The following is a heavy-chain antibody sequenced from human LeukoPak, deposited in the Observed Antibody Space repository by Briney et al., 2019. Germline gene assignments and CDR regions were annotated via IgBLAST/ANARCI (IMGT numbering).Heavy chain of an antibody. Sequence: PGGSLRLSCAASGFTFSSYAMHWVRQAPGKGLEWVAFISYDGINKYYAASVKGRFTISRDNSKNTLYLQMNSLRSEDTAVYYCARDWSPVEMATHWGQGTLVTVSS. CDR2: ISYDGINK. D-gene: IGHD5-24*01. V-gene: IGHV3-30-3*01. CDR1: GFTFSSYA. CDR3: ARDWSPVEMATH. J-gene: IGHJ4*02.